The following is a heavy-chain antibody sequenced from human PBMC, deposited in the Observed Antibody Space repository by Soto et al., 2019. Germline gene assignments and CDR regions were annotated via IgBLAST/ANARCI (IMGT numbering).Heavy chain of an antibody. CDR2: IYPGDSDT. D-gene: IGHD6-13*01. Sequence: YWSWIRQHPGKGLEWMGIIYPGDSDTRYSPSFQGLVTISADKSISTAYLQWSSLKASDTAMYYCARLAAAGLDAFDIWGQGTMVTVSS. J-gene: IGHJ3*02. V-gene: IGHV5-51*01. CDR1: YW. CDR3: ARLAAAGLDAFDI.